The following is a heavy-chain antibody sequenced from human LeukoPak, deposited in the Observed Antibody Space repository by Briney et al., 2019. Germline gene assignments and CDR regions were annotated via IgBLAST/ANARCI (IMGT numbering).Heavy chain of an antibody. V-gene: IGHV3-7*05. D-gene: IGHD6-13*01. J-gene: IGHJ5*02. CDR3: SRVEVAAAAGTS. CDR1: GFTFTNYW. Sequence: PGGSLRLSCAASGFTFTNYWMTWVRQAPGKGLEWVANINQDGSEKYFVDSLKGRFTISRDNAKNSLYLQVNSLRAEDTAVYYCSRVEVAAAAGTSWGQGTLVTVSS. CDR2: INQDGSEK.